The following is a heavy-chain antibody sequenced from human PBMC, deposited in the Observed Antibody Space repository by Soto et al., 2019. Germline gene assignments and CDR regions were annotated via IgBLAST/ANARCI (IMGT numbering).Heavy chain of an antibody. D-gene: IGHD2-2*01. CDR3: AKFQGYCSSTSCGKGDAFDI. CDR1: GFTFSGYG. Sequence: GGSLRLSCAASGFTFSGYGMHWVRQAPGKGLEWVAVISYDGSNKYYADSVKGRFTISRDNSKNTLYLQMNSLRAEDTAVYYCAKFQGYCSSTSCGKGDAFDIWGQGTMVTVSS. CDR2: ISYDGSNK. V-gene: IGHV3-30*18. J-gene: IGHJ3*02.